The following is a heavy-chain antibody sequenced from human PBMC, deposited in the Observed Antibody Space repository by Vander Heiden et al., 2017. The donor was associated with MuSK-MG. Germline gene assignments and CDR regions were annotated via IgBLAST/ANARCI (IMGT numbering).Heavy chain of an antibody. CDR2: IWYDGSNK. CDR1: GFTFRSYG. D-gene: IGHD2-2*01. CDR3: ARGPMASNYYYYGMDV. Sequence: QVQLVESGGGVVQPGRSLRLSCAGSGFTFRSYGMHWVRQAPGKGLEWVAVIWYDGSNKYYADSVKGRFTISRDNSKNTLYLQMNSLRAEDTAVYYCARGPMASNYYYYGMDVWGQGTTVTVSS. V-gene: IGHV3-33*01. J-gene: IGHJ6*02.